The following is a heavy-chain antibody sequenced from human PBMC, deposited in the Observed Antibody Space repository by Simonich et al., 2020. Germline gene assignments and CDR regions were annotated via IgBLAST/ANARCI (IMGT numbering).Heavy chain of an antibody. J-gene: IGHJ4*02. D-gene: IGHD2-15*01. CDR3: AKDMGYCSGGSCYYFDY. Sequence: EVQLVESGGGLVQPGRSLRLSCAASGFTFDDYAMHWVRQAQGRGREWVVGISLNSGSIGYAYSVKGRFTISRDNAKNSLYLQMNSLKAEDTALYYCAKDMGYCSGGSCYYFDYWGQGTLVTVSS. CDR2: ISLNSGSI. V-gene: IGHV3-9*01. CDR1: GFTFDDYA.